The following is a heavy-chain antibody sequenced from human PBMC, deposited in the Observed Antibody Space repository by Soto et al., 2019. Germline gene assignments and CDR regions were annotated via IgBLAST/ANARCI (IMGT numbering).Heavy chain of an antibody. Sequence: GGSLRLSCSASGFTFSSYGMHWVRQAPGKGLEWVAVISYDGSNKYYADSVKGRFTISRDNSKKTLYLQMDSLRGEDTAVYYCAKDLWAASYTDHEEWGQGTLVT. D-gene: IGHD1-26*01. CDR3: AKDLWAASYTDHEE. J-gene: IGHJ4*02. CDR2: ISYDGSNK. CDR1: GFTFSSYG. V-gene: IGHV3-30*18.